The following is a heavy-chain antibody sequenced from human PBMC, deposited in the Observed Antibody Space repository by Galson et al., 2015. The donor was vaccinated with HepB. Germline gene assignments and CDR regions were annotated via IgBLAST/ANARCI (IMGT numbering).Heavy chain of an antibody. J-gene: IGHJ4*02. V-gene: IGHV3-23*01. Sequence: SLRLSCAASGFTFSSYAMSWVRQAPGKGLEWVSAISGSGGSTYYADSVKGRFTISRDNSKNTLYLQMNSLRAEDTAVYYCAKDLFDYYDSSGSFDYWGQGTLVTVSS. CDR1: GFTFSSYA. D-gene: IGHD3-22*01. CDR2: ISGSGGST. CDR3: AKDLFDYYDSSGSFDY.